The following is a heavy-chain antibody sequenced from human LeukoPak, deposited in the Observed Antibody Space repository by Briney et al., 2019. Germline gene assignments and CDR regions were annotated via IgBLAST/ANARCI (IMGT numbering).Heavy chain of an antibody. CDR2: IYTSGST. Sequence: AETLSLTCTVSGRSISSYYWSWIRKPAGKGLEWIGRIYTSGSTNYNASLRRRLTMSVDTSKNQFSLKLSSVTAAYAAVYYCARYSSSWFPYFDYWGQGTLVTVSS. CDR3: ARYSSSWFPYFDY. CDR1: GRSISSYY. D-gene: IGHD6-13*01. J-gene: IGHJ4*02. V-gene: IGHV4-4*07.